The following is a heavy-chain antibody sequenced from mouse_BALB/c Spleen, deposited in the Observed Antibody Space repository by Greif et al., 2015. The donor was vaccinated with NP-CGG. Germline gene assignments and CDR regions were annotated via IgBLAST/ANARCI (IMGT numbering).Heavy chain of an antibody. Sequence: EVKLEESGPSLVKPSRTLSLTCSVTGDSITSGYWNWIRKFPGNKLEYMGYISYSGSTYYNPSLKSRISITRDTSKNQYYLQLNSVTTEDTATYYCAGWGIHYYGYAMDYWGQGTSVTVSS. J-gene: IGHJ4*01. CDR1: GDSITSGY. CDR3: AGWGIHYYGYAMDY. CDR2: ISYSGST. V-gene: IGHV3-8*02. D-gene: IGHD1-2*01.